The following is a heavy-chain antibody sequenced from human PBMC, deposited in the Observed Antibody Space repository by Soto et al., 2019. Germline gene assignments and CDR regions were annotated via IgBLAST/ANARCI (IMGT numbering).Heavy chain of an antibody. V-gene: IGHV3-21*01. D-gene: IGHD3-10*02. Sequence: GGSLRLSXAASGFTFSGDAMNWVRQAPGKGLEWVSSISTTSTYIYYAESVKGRFTISRDNANNSLHLQMNSLRAEDTAVYYCVRDYVMDVWGQGTTVTVSS. J-gene: IGHJ6*02. CDR1: GFTFSGDA. CDR2: ISTTSTYI. CDR3: VRDYVMDV.